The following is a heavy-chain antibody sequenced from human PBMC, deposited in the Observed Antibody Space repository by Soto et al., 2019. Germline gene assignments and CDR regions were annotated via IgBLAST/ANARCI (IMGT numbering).Heavy chain of an antibody. CDR2: IIPFFGTA. CDR3: ARGVEEMATTSAVWSFDH. CDR1: GDTFSSHA. D-gene: IGHD1-1*01. Sequence: QGQLVQSGAEVKKPGSSVKVSCKASGDTFSSHAFGWVRQAPGQGLEWMGGIIPFFGTANYAQKFQGRVAFTADESTTSAYLELSSLTSEDTAVYYCARGVEEMATTSAVWSFDHWGRGTQVTISS. J-gene: IGHJ2*01. V-gene: IGHV1-69*01.